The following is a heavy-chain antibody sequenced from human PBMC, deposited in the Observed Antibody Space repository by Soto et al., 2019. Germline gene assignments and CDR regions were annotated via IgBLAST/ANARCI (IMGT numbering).Heavy chain of an antibody. Sequence: GASVKASCKASGPTFTSSGISWVRQAPGQGLEWMGWISAYNGNTNYAQKLQGRVTMTTDTSTSTAYMELRSLRSDDTALYYCARDWSGYCQVGTNYGMVVWCPGTTVAVFS. J-gene: IGHJ6*02. CDR2: ISAYNGNT. CDR3: ARDWSGYCQVGTNYGMVV. V-gene: IGHV1-18*04. CDR1: GPTFTSSG. D-gene: IGHD3-3*01.